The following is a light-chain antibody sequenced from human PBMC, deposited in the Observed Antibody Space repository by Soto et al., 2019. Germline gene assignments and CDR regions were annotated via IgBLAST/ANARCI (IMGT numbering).Light chain of an antibody. Sequence: EIALTQSPGTLSLSPGERATLSCRASQSVTSNYLAWYQQKPGQAPRLLMFGASIRDTGIPDRFIGSGSGTDFTLTITRLEPEDFAVFYCQQYGSSPRTFGQGTKV. V-gene: IGKV3-20*01. CDR2: GAS. CDR3: QQYGSSPRT. CDR1: QSVTSNY. J-gene: IGKJ1*01.